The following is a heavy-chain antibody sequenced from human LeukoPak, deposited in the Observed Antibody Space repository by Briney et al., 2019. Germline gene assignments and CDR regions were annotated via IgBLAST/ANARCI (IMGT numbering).Heavy chain of an antibody. CDR1: GFTFDDYA. V-gene: IGHV3-9*03. Sequence: PGRSLRLSCAASGFTFDDYAMHWGRQAPGKGLEGVSGISWNSGSIGYADSVKGRFTISRDNAKNSLYMQMNSLRAEDMALYYCAKAGSILWWSDAFDIWGQGTMVTVSS. J-gene: IGHJ3*02. CDR3: AKAGSILWWSDAFDI. D-gene: IGHD2-21*01. CDR2: ISWNSGSI.